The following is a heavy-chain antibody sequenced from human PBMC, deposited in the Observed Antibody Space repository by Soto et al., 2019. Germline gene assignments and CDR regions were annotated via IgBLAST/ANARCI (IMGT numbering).Heavy chain of an antibody. CDR1: GGSISNSNW. D-gene: IGHD1-26*01. J-gene: IGHJ4*02. V-gene: IGHV4-4*02. CDR2: IYHSGRT. CDR3: AHRPIVGAAI. Sequence: QVQLQESGPGLVKPSGTLSLTCGVFGGSISNSNWWTWVRQPPGKGLEWIGEIYHSGRTNYNSSLMSRVTISLDKVTNQFSLKLTSVTAADTAVYYCAHRPIVGAAIWGQGTLVTVSS.